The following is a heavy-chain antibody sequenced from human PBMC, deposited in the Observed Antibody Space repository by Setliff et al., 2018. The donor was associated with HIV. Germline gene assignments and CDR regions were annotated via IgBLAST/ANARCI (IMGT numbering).Heavy chain of an antibody. CDR2: IYPGDSDT. CDR1: GYTFTSYW. CDR3: ARRASKASLDY. V-gene: IGHV5-51*01. J-gene: IGHJ4*02. Sequence: GESLKISCKGSGYTFTSYWIGWVRQMPGKGLEWMGIIYPGDSDTRNSPSFQGRVTISADKSINTAYLQWSSLQASDTAMYYCARRASKASLDYWGQGTLVTVS.